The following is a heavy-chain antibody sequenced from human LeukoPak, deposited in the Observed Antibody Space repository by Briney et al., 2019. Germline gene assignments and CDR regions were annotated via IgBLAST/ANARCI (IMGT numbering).Heavy chain of an antibody. CDR3: ARDRACSSSSGGAFDI. J-gene: IGHJ3*02. D-gene: IGHD6-6*01. CDR2: IYYSGST. Sequence: SETLSLTCTVSGGSISSYYWSWIRQPPGKGLEWIGYIYYSGSTNYNPSLKSRVTISVDTSKNQFSLKLSSVTAADTAVYYCARDRACSSSSGGAFDIWGQGTMVTVSS. V-gene: IGHV4-59*01. CDR1: GGSISSYY.